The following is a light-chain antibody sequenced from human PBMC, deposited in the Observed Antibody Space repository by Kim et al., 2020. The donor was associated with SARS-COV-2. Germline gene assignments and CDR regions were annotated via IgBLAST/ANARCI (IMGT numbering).Light chain of an antibody. Sequence: PGAGAILSCRARQSISSSLAWYQRRPGQPPRLLICDASIRASGIPARFSGRGSGTAFTLTISGLGPEDFAVYYCQQRNNWPSKVTFGGGTKVDIK. V-gene: IGKV3-11*01. CDR1: QSISSS. CDR2: DAS. CDR3: QQRNNWPSKVT. J-gene: IGKJ4*01.